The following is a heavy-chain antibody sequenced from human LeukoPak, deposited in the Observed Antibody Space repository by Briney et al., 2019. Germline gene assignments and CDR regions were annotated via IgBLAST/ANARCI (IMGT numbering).Heavy chain of an antibody. CDR2: ISSSSKYI. D-gene: IGHD2-2*03. J-gene: IGHJ5*02. V-gene: IGHV3-21*01. Sequence: GGSLRPSCAASGFXFSTYSMNWVRQAPGTGLEWVSSISSSSKYIYYADSVKGRFTISRDDAKNSLSLQMNSLRAEDTAVYYCARDLDIVVVPASWFYPWGQGTLVTVSS. CDR3: ARDLDIVVVPASWFYP. CDR1: GFXFSTYS.